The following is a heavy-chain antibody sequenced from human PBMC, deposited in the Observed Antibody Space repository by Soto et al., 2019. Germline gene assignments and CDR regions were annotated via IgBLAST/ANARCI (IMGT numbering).Heavy chain of an antibody. J-gene: IGHJ4*02. CDR3: ARTWIRFGPNDY. CDR1: EFTFSDYY. Sequence: EVQLVESGGGLVQPGGSLRLSCAASEFTFSDYYMNWVRQAPGKGLEWVANIKEDGSEKYYVDSVKGRFTISRDNAKKSVYLQMNRLRVEDTAIYYCARTWIRFGPNDYWGQGAPVTVSS. CDR2: IKEDGSEK. V-gene: IGHV3-7*01. D-gene: IGHD3-16*01.